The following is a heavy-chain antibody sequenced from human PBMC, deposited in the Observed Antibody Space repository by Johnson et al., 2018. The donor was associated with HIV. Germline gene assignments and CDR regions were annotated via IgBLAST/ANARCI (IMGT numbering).Heavy chain of an antibody. V-gene: IGHV3-30*02. CDR2: IRSDGSNE. D-gene: IGHD3-16*01. CDR3: ARDGGRGDFDI. Sequence: QVQLVESGGGVVQPGGSLRLSCAASGFTFSSYGMHWVRQAPGKGLEWVAFIRSDGSNEYYADSLKGRFTISRDNAKNSLYLQMNSLRVEDTAVYYCARDGGRGDFDIWGQGTRVSVSS. J-gene: IGHJ3*02. CDR1: GFTFSSYG.